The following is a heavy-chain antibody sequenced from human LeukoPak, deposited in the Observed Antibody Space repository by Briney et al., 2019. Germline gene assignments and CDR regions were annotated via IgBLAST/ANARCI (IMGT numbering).Heavy chain of an antibody. V-gene: IGHV4-34*01. CDR1: GGSFSGSY. CDR2: INHSGST. CDR3: ARAGLSGYYSEGDAFDI. J-gene: IGHJ3*02. D-gene: IGHD3-22*01. Sequence: SESLSLTCAVYGGSFSGSYWSWIRQPPGKGLEWIGEINHSGSTNYNPSLKSRVTISVDTSKNQFSLKLSSVTAADTAVYYCARAGLSGYYSEGDAFDIWGQGTMVTVSS.